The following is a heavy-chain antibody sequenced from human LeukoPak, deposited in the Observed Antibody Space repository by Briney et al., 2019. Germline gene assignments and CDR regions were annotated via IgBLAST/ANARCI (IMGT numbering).Heavy chain of an antibody. Sequence: GGSLRLSCAPSGFTVNNKYMTWVRQAPGKGLEWVSAISGSGGSTYYADSVKGRFTISRDNSKNTLYLQMNSLRAEDTAVYYCAYTAMPMRGFDYWGQGTLVTVSS. CDR2: ISGSGGST. CDR1: GFTVNNKY. J-gene: IGHJ4*02. V-gene: IGHV3-23*01. D-gene: IGHD5-18*01. CDR3: AYTAMPMRGFDY.